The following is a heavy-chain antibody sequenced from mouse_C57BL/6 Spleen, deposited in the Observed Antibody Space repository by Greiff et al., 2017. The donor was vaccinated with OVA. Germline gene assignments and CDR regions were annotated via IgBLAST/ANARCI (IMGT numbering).Heavy chain of an antibody. Sequence: EVQRVESGPELVKPGASVKISCKASGYSFTDYNMNWVKQSNGKSLEWIGVINPNSGTTVSNQNFKGKATLTVDQSSNTAYMQYTSLTSEDSAVYYCARKAGADGYIDVWGTGTTVTVSS. CDR1: GYSFTDYN. J-gene: IGHJ1*03. CDR3: ARKAGADGYIDV. D-gene: IGHD3-2*02. CDR2: INPNSGTT. V-gene: IGHV1-39*01.